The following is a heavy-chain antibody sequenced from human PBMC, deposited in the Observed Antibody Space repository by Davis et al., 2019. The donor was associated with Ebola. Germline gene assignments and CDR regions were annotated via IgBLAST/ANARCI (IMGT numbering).Heavy chain of an antibody. V-gene: IGHV4-59*08. CDR1: GVSITSYY. J-gene: IGHJ4*02. CDR3: ARRADY. CDR2: SHYSGST. Sequence: SETLSLTCTVSGVSITSYYWSGVRQPPGKGLEWIGYSHYSGSTNYNPSLKSRVTISVDTSKNQFSLKLSSVTAADTAVYYCARRADYWGQGTLVTVSS.